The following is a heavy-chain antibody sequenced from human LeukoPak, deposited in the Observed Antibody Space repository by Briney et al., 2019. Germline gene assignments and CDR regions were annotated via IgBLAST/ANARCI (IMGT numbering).Heavy chain of an antibody. J-gene: IGHJ3*02. Sequence: SETLSLTCTVSGGSISSYYWSWIRQPPGKGLEWIGYNYYSGSTNYNPSLKSRVTISVDTSKNQFSLKLSSVTAADTAVYYCARYCSSTSCHNGAFDIWGQGTMVTVSS. D-gene: IGHD2-2*01. V-gene: IGHV4-59*01. CDR1: GGSISSYY. CDR2: NYYSGST. CDR3: ARYCSSTSCHNGAFDI.